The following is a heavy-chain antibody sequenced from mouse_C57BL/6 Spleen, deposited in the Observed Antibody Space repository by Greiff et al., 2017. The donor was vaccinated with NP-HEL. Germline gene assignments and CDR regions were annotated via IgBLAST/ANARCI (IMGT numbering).Heavy chain of an antibody. CDR2: IDPETGGT. J-gene: IGHJ2*01. Sequence: QVHVKQSGAELVRPGASVTLSCKASGYTFTDYEMHWVKQTPVHGLEWIGAIDPETGGTAYNQKFKGKAILTADKSSSTAYMELRSLTSEDSAVDYCTRGITGLYYFDYWGQGTTLTVSS. CDR1: GYTFTDYE. D-gene: IGHD4-1*01. CDR3: TRGITGLYYFDY. V-gene: IGHV1-15*01.